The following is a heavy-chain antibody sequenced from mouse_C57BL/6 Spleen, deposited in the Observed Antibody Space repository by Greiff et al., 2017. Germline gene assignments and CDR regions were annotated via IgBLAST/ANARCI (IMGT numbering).Heavy chain of an antibody. CDR3: ARAPYFDD. V-gene: IGHV1-61*01. CDR2: IYPSGSET. J-gene: IGHJ2*01. Sequence: QVQLQQPGAELVRPGSSVKLSCKASGYTFTSYWMDWVKQRPGQGLEWIGNIYPSGSETHYNHKFKDKTTLTVDKSSSTAYMQLSSLTSEDTAVYYCARAPYFDDWGQGTTLTVAS. CDR1: GYTFTSYW.